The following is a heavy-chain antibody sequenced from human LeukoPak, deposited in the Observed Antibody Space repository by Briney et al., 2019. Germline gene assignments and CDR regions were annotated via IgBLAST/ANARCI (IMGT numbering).Heavy chain of an antibody. J-gene: IGHJ4*02. CDR2: LSWNSASI. Sequence: GGSLRLSCAASGFTFRDYAMHWVRQAPGKGLEWVSGLSWNSASIAYADSVKGRFTISRDNAKNSLYLQMNSLGAEDTALYYCAKSLDSSSWYSFDYWGQGTLVTVSS. CDR1: GFTFRDYA. V-gene: IGHV3-9*01. D-gene: IGHD6-13*01. CDR3: AKSLDSSSWYSFDY.